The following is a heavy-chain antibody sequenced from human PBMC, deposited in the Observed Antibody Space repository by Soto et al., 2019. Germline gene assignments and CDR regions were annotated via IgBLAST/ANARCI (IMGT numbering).Heavy chain of an antibody. J-gene: IGHJ4*02. D-gene: IGHD6-13*01. CDR1: EGTFNSYA. V-gene: IGHV1-69*13. CDR3: ASGASRWYPYFFDS. CDR2: IIPYYNTL. Sequence: SVKVSCKASEGTFNSYAIAWVRQAPGQGLEWMGGIIPYYNTLNYAQKFQDRVTITADDSTNTVYMELSSLRSDDTAVYFCASGASRWYPYFFDSWAQGTLVTVS.